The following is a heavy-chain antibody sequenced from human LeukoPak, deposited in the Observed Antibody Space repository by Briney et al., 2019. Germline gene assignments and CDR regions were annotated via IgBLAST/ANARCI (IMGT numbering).Heavy chain of an antibody. Sequence: GASVKASCKASGYTFTGHYMHWVRQAPGQGLEWMGWINPNSGGTNYAQKFQGRVTMTRDTSISTAYMELSRLRSDDTAVYYCARDDYSTTLDYWGQGTLVTVSS. CDR1: GYTFTGHY. D-gene: IGHD4-11*01. CDR3: ARDDYSTTLDY. J-gene: IGHJ4*02. CDR2: INPNSGGT. V-gene: IGHV1-2*02.